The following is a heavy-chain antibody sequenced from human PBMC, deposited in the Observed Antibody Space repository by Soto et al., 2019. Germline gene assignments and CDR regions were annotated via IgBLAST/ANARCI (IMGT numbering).Heavy chain of an antibody. D-gene: IGHD3-22*01. CDR3: ARNRDDSSAHYYGMDV. Sequence: ASVKVSCKASAYTFTGYYMHWVRQAPGQGLEWMGWINPNSGGTNYAQKFQGRVTMTRDTSISTAYMELSRLRSGDTAVYYCARNRDDSSAHYYGMDVWGQGTTVTVS. CDR2: INPNSGGT. CDR1: AYTFTGYY. J-gene: IGHJ6*02. V-gene: IGHV1-2*02.